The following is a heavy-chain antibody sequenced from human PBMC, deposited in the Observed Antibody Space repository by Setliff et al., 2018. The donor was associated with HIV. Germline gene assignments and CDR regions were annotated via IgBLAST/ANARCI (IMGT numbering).Heavy chain of an antibody. CDR3: ARCRPNHPQNAFDI. CDR2: MNTNSGNT. J-gene: IGHJ3*02. V-gene: IGHV1-8*02. D-gene: IGHD2-15*01. Sequence: ASVKVSCKASGDTFTTYDINWVRQATGQGPEWIGWMNTNSGNTGYAQKFQVRVTMTRNTSISTAYMELSSLRSEDTAVYYCARCRPNHPQNAFDIWGQGTMVTVPS. CDR1: GDTFTTYD.